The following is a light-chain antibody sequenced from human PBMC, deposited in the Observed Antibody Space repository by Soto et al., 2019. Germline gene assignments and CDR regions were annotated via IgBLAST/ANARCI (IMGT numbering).Light chain of an antibody. CDR3: SSYTSSSILV. CDR1: SSDVGDYNY. V-gene: IGLV2-14*01. J-gene: IGLJ1*01. Sequence: QSVLTQPASVSGSPGQSITISCTGTSSDVGDYNYVSWYQQHPGKAPKLMIYEVSNRPSGVSNRFSGSKSGNTASLTISGLQAEDEADYYCSSYTSSSILVFGTGTKVTV. CDR2: EVS.